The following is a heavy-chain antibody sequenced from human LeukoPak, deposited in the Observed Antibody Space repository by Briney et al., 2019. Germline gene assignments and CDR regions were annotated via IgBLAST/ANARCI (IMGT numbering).Heavy chain of an antibody. CDR3: ARSIFTRGDAFDI. V-gene: IGHV3-48*03. D-gene: IGHD3-9*01. CDR2: ISSSGSTI. Sequence: GGSLRLSCAASGFTFSSYEMNWVRQAPGKGLEWVSYISSSGSTIYYADPVKGRFTISRDNAKNSLYLQMNSLRAEDTAVYYCARSIFTRGDAFDIWGQGTMVTVSS. J-gene: IGHJ3*02. CDR1: GFTFSSYE.